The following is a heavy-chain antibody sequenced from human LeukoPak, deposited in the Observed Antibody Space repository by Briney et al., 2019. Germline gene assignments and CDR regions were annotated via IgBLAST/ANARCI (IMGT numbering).Heavy chain of an antibody. CDR1: GGSISSGDYY. CDR3: ARHSVGATHFDY. Sequence: PSQTLSLTCTVSGGSISSGDYYWSWIRQHPGKGLEWIGYIYYSGSTYYNPSLKSRVTISVDTSKNQFSLKLSSVTAADTAVYYCARHSVGATHFDYWGQGTLVTVSS. D-gene: IGHD1-26*01. V-gene: IGHV4-30-4*08. CDR2: IYYSGST. J-gene: IGHJ4*02.